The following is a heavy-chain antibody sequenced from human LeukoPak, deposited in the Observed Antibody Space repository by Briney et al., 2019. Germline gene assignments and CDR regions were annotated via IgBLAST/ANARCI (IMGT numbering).Heavy chain of an antibody. CDR1: GYTFSNYD. CDR3: ARGPFTSGARYFDY. J-gene: IGHJ4*02. CDR2: MNPNSGNT. V-gene: IGHV1-8*03. D-gene: IGHD6-19*01. Sequence: GASVKVSCKASGYTFSNYDINWVRQATGPGLEWMGWMNPNSGNTGYTQKFQGRVTITRNTSISTAYMELSSLRSEDTAVYYCARGPFTSGARYFDYWGQGTLVTVSS.